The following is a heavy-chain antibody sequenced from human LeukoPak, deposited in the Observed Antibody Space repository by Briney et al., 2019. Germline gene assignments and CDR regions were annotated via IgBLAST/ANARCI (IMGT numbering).Heavy chain of an antibody. CDR2: IIPIFGTA. CDR3: ASGGRWPYYLDY. J-gene: IGHJ4*02. Sequence: ASVKVSCKASGGTFSSYAISWVRQAPGQGLEWMGGIIPIFGTANYAQKFQGRVTITADESTSTAYMGLSSLRSEDTAVYYCASGGRWPYYLDYWGQGTLVTVSS. V-gene: IGHV1-69*13. D-gene: IGHD5-24*01. CDR1: GGTFSSYA.